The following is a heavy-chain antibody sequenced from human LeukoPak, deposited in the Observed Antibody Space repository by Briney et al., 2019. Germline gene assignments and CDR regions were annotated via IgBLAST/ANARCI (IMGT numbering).Heavy chain of an antibody. V-gene: IGHV3-48*03. CDR3: AVREAEREYYFAY. Sequence: PGGSLRLSCAASGFTFSSYEMNWVRQAPGKGLEWVSYISSSGSTIYYADSVKGRFTISRDNAKNSLYLQMNSLRAEDTAVYYCAVREAEREYYFAYWGQGTLVTVSS. CDR1: GFTFSSYE. J-gene: IGHJ4*02. CDR2: ISSSGSTI. D-gene: IGHD5-24*01.